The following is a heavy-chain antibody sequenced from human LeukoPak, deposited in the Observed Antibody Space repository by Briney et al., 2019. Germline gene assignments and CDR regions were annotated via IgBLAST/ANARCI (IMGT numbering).Heavy chain of an antibody. J-gene: IGHJ6*02. D-gene: IGHD6-13*01. CDR3: ARAAAGPRVTSFRGLSMDV. CDR2: IVVGSGNT. Sequence: GTSVKVSCKASGFTFSSSAMQWVRQARGQRLEWIGWIVVGSGNTNYAQKFQGRVTITADKSTSTAYMELSSLRSEDTAVYYCARAAAGPRVTSFRGLSMDVWGQGTTVTVSS. CDR1: GFTFSSSA. V-gene: IGHV1-58*02.